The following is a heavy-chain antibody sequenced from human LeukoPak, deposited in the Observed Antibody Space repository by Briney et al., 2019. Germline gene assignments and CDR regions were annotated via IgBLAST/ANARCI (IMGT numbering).Heavy chain of an antibody. Sequence: SQTLSLTCTVSGGSISSGDYYWSWIRQPPGKGLEWIGYIYFSGSTYYNPSLKSRVIISVDTSKNQFSLKLSSVTAADTAVYYCARDPGGYYFDYWGQGTLVTVSS. J-gene: IGHJ4*02. CDR1: GGSISSGDYY. V-gene: IGHV4-30-4*01. CDR2: IYFSGST. CDR3: ARDPGGYYFDY. D-gene: IGHD3-10*01.